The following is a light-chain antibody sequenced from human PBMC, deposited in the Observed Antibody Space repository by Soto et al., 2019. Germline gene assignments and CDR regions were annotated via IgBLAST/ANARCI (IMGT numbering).Light chain of an antibody. CDR2: WAS. Sequence: DIVMTQSPDSLAVSLGERATINCKSSQSVLYSANNKNYLTGYQQKPGQSPKLLIYWASTREPGVPDRFSGSGSETDFTLTISSLQAEDVAVYYCQQYFRLPYTFGQGTKLEI. J-gene: IGKJ2*01. CDR3: QQYFRLPYT. CDR1: QSVLYSANNKNY. V-gene: IGKV4-1*01.